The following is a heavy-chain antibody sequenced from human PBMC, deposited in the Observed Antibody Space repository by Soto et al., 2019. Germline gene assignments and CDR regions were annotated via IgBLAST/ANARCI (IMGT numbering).Heavy chain of an antibody. D-gene: IGHD3-3*01. J-gene: IGHJ5*02. CDR2: VYSSGGT. Sequence: QVHLQQSGPGLVKPSETLSLTCTVSGGSMSSYYWTWLRQPAGKGLEWIGRVYSSGGTHYSPSLKSRVTISLDTSKNQFSLRLLSVTDADTAVYFCARGQRFSDWFDPWGQGTLVTVSS. CDR1: GGSMSSYY. CDR3: ARGQRFSDWFDP. V-gene: IGHV4-4*07.